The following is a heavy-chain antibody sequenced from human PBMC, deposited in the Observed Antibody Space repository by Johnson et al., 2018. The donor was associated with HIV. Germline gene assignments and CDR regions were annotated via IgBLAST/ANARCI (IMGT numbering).Heavy chain of an antibody. D-gene: IGHD2-15*01. V-gene: IGHV3-20*04. CDR2: INWNGGNT. CDR3: AREGGECSGGNCWFPYDI. CDR1: GFTFDDYG. J-gene: IGHJ3*02. Sequence: VQRVESGGGVVRPGGSLRLSCAASGFTFDDYGMNWVRQAPGKGLEWVSGINWNGGNTGYTDSVKGRFTISRDNAKNSLYLQMNSLRAEDMALYYCAREGGECSGGNCWFPYDIWGQGTMVTVSS.